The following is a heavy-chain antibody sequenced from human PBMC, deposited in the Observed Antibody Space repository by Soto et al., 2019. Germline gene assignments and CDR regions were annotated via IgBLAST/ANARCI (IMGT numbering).Heavy chain of an antibody. Sequence: SGKVSCKASGFTFTSSAVQWVRQARGQRLEWIGWIVVGSGNTNYAQKFQERVTITRDMSTSTAYMEVSSLRYEDTAVYYCAAEQLRGAFDIWGQGTMVTVS. CDR2: IVVGSGNT. D-gene: IGHD6-6*01. CDR1: GFTFTSSA. J-gene: IGHJ3*02. CDR3: AAEQLRGAFDI. V-gene: IGHV1-58*01.